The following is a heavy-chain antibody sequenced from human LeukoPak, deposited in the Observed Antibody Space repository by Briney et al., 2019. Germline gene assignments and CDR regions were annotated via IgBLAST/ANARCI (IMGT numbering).Heavy chain of an antibody. CDR2: IYYSGST. V-gene: IGHV4-39*01. Sequence: SETLSLTCTVSGGSISSSSYYWGWIRQPPGKGLEWIGSIYYSGSTYYNPSLKSRVTISLDTSKNQFSLKLSSVTAADTAVYYCARPVRDDYYGSGSLYYFDYWGQGTLVTVSS. CDR1: GGSISSSSYY. CDR3: ARPVRDDYYGSGSLYYFDY. J-gene: IGHJ4*02. D-gene: IGHD3-10*01.